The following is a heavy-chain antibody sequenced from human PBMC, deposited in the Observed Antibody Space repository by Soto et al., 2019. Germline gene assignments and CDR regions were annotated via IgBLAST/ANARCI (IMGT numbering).Heavy chain of an antibody. CDR3: ATHHYGSGSYGYYYGMYV. Sequence: QVQLVQSGAEVKKPGASVKVSCKASGYTFTSYDINWVRQATGQGLEWRGWMNPNSGNTGYAHKFQGRVTTTRNTSISTAYMELSSLRSEDPAVYYCATHHYGSGSYGYYYGMYVWGQGTTVTVSS. CDR2: MNPNSGNT. V-gene: IGHV1-8*01. D-gene: IGHD3-10*01. CDR1: GYTFTSYD. J-gene: IGHJ6*02.